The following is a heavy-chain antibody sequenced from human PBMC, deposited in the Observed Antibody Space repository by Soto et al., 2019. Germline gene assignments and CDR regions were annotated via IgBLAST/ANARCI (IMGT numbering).Heavy chain of an antibody. V-gene: IGHV1-18*01. CDR3: ARGRYFDWLSSISTFDY. J-gene: IGHJ4*02. CDR1: GYTFTSYG. Sequence: ASVKASCKASGYTFTSYGISWVRQAPGQGLEWMGWISAYNGNTNYAQKLQGRVTMTTDTSTSTAYMELRSLRSDDTAVYYCARGRYFDWLSSISTFDYWGQGTLVTVSS. D-gene: IGHD3-9*01. CDR2: ISAYNGNT.